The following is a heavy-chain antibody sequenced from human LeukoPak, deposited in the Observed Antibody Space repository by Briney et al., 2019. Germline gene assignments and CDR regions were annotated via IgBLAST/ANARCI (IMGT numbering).Heavy chain of an antibody. CDR2: IRYDGSNQ. CDR1: GFTFSTYG. Sequence: AGGSLRLSCAASGFTFSTYGMHWVRQAPGKGLEWVAFIRYDGSNQYYADSVKGRFTITRDKWRNTLYLHMNSLRVDDTAVYYCTRDGSGWYPEVDHWGQGTLVTVSS. J-gene: IGHJ4*02. CDR3: TRDGSGWYPEVDH. V-gene: IGHV3-30*02. D-gene: IGHD6-19*01.